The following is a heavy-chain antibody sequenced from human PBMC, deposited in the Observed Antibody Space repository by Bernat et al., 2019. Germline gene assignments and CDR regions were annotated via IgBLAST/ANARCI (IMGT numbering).Heavy chain of an antibody. CDR3: AKSLVCSSTSCYRRDAFDI. Sequence: EVQLVESGGGLVQPGGSLRLSCAASGFTFSSYAMSWVRQAPGKGLQWVSVSSGSGGSTYYADSVKGRFTISRDNSKNTLYLQMNSLRAEDTAVYYCAKSLVCSSTSCYRRDAFDIWGQGTMVTVSS. V-gene: IGHV3-23*04. CDR2: SSGSGGST. D-gene: IGHD2-2*01. J-gene: IGHJ3*02. CDR1: GFTFSSYA.